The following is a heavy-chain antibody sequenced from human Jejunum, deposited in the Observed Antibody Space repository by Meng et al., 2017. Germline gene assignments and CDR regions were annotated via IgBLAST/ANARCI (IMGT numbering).Heavy chain of an antibody. J-gene: IGHJ1*01. CDR2: IYHSGTT. CDR3: ARDFEALNGV. CDR1: GDSISSSYW. D-gene: IGHD2-8*01. Sequence: QVRLQESGPGRVKPWGTLSLTCAVSGDSISSSYWWSGVRQSPGKGLEWIGEIYHSGTTNYNPSLKSRVTLSVDKSKNQFSLNLSSVTAADTAVYFCARDFEALNGVWGQGTLVTVSS. V-gene: IGHV4-4*02.